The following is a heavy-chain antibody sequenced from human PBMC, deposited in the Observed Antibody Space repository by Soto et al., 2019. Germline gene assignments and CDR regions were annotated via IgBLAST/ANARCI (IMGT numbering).Heavy chain of an antibody. CDR2: ISNDENIK. V-gene: IGHV3-33*01. CDR1: GFNFLNFG. CDR3: ARGLRGVLDY. D-gene: IGHD5-12*01. Sequence: RGSLRLSCVASGFNFLNFGIHWVRQAPGKGLEWLTVISNDENIKQDSVRGRFAIARDNSKNTLYLHLTSLRAEDTAIYYCARGLRGVLDYWGQGTLVTVSS. J-gene: IGHJ4*02.